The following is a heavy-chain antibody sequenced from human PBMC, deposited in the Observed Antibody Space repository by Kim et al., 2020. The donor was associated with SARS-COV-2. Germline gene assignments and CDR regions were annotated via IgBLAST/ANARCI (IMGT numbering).Heavy chain of an antibody. Sequence: YADSVKGRFTISRDNAKNSLYLQMNSLRAEDTAVYYCASLGFGRWDGMDVWGQGTTVTVSS. V-gene: IGHV3-11*04. D-gene: IGHD3-10*01. CDR3: ASLGFGRWDGMDV. J-gene: IGHJ6*02.